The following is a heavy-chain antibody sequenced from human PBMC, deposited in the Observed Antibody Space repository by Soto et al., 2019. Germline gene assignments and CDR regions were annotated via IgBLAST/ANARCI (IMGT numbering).Heavy chain of an antibody. J-gene: IGHJ4*02. V-gene: IGHV4-59*11. CDR3: TRANWYSEY. Sequence: QVQLQESGPGLVKPSETLSLTCSVSGGSISNHYWSWIRQPPGKGLEWIGYIYYNGNTNYNPSIKSRVTMSVDTSRNQISLKLTTVTAADTAVDYCTRANWYSEYWGQGTLVTVSS. D-gene: IGHD7-27*01. CDR2: IYYNGNT. CDR1: GGSISNHY.